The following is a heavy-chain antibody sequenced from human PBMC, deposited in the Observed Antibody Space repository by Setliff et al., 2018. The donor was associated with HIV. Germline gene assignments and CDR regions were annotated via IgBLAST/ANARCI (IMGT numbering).Heavy chain of an antibody. CDR1: GFTFSNYW. D-gene: IGHD1-26*01. CDR2: IKKDGSEM. V-gene: IGHV3-7*01. J-gene: IGHJ5*02. Sequence: PGGSLRLSCAASGFTFSNYWMDWVRQVPGKGLEWVATIKKDGSEMYYVDSVKGRFTISRDNARTSVYLEMKSLRVEDTAVYLCANLWEMGAWGQETLVTVSS. CDR3: ANLWEMGA.